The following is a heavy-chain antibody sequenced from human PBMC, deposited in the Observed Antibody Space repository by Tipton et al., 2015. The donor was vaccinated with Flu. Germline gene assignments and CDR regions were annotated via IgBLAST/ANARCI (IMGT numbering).Heavy chain of an antibody. V-gene: IGHV4-34*01. CDR2: INHSGST. CDR3: AKGTRDGYFDY. D-gene: IGHD3-10*01. J-gene: IGHJ4*02. CDR1: GGSFSGYY. Sequence: TLSLTCAVYGGSFSGYYWSWIRQPPGKGLEWIGEINHSGSTNYNPSLKSRVTISVDTSKNQFSLRVNSVTAADTAVYYCAKGTRDGYFDYWGRGILVAVSS.